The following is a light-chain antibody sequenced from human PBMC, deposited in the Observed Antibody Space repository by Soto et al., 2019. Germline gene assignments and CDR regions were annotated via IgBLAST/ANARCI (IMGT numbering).Light chain of an antibody. V-gene: IGLV2-14*01. J-gene: IGLJ1*01. Sequence: QRVLTQAASESECRSQSLPFHCNGKSSDVGGYNYVSWYQQHPGKAPKFMIYDVSNRPSGVSNRFSGSKSGNTASLTISGLQAEDEADYYCCSYTTSNTRQIVFGTGTKVTVL. CDR2: DVS. CDR1: SSDVGGYNY. CDR3: CSYTTSNTRQIV.